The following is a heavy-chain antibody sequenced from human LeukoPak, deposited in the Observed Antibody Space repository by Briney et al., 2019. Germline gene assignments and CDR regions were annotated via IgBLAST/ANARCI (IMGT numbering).Heavy chain of an antibody. J-gene: IGHJ4*02. CDR1: GGTFSSYA. CDR3: ARDLPRGLRYEFDY. CDR2: IIPIFGTA. V-gene: IGHV1-69*13. D-gene: IGHD3-10*01. Sequence: GASVKVSCKASGGTFSSYAISWVRQAPGQGLEWMGGIIPIFGTANYAQKFQGRVTITADESTSTAYMELSSLRSEDTAVYYCARDLPRGLRYEFDYWGQGTLVTVSS.